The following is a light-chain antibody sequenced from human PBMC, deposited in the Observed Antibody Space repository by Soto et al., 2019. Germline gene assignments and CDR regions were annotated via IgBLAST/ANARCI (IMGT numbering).Light chain of an antibody. Sequence: EIVLTQSPGTLSLSPGDRATLSCWASQSVSSSYLAWYQQKPGQAPRLLIYGASSRATGIPDRFSGSGSGTDFTLTISRLEPEDFALHYCQQYGSSPRTFGQGTKVEIK. V-gene: IGKV3-20*01. CDR2: GAS. CDR1: QSVSSSY. CDR3: QQYGSSPRT. J-gene: IGKJ1*01.